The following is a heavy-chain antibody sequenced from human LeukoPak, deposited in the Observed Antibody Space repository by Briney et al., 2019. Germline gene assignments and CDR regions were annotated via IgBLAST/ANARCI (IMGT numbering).Heavy chain of an antibody. CDR3: ATWEYDSSGLDY. Sequence: GGSLRLSCAASGFTFSSYWMSWVRQAPGKGLEWVAVISYDGSNKYYADSVKGRFTISRDNSKNTLYLQMNSLRAEDTAVYYCATWEYDSSGLDYWGQGTLVTVSS. J-gene: IGHJ4*02. D-gene: IGHD3-22*01. CDR2: ISYDGSNK. V-gene: IGHV3-30*03. CDR1: GFTFSSYW.